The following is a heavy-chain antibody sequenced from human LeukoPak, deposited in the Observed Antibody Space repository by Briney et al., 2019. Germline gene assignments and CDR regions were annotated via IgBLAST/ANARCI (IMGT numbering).Heavy chain of an antibody. D-gene: IGHD2-2*01. V-gene: IGHV3-30-3*01. J-gene: IGHJ1*01. CDR3: TARYCRSTSCYGEYFQR. CDR1: GFTFSSYA. CDR2: ISYDGSNE. Sequence: GGSLRPSCAASGFTFSSYAMHWVRQAPGKGLEWVAVISYDGSNEYYADSVKGRLTISRDNSKNTLYLQMNSLRAEDTAVYYCTARYCRSTSCYGEYFQRWGQGTLVTVSS.